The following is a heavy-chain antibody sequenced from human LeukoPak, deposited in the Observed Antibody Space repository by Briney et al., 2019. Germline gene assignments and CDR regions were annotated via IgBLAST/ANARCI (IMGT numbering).Heavy chain of an antibody. CDR3: AGKLHDCSVYAEHLQH. Sequence: SGTLCFSAAGCTFTSYAITWGRQAPGQGLGWMGRFILIFGTGNYAQKFPGRVTITTDESTRTAYMALSSPRSEDTAVSCIAGKLHDCSVYAEHLQHWGQGTLVTLSS. V-gene: IGHV1-69*05. J-gene: IGHJ1*01. D-gene: IGHD3-22*01. CDR1: GCTFTSYA. CDR2: FILIFGTG.